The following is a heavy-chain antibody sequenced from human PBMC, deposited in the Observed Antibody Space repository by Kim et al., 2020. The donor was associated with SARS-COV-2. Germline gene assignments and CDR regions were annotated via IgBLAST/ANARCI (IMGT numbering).Heavy chain of an antibody. D-gene: IGHD6-19*01. Sequence: GGSLRLSCAASGFTFSSYGMHWVRQAPGKGLEWVAVIWYDGSNKYYADSVKGRFTISRDNSKNTLYLQMNSLRAEDTAVYYCAKDQAKAVAGTRYYFDYWGQGTLVTGSS. J-gene: IGHJ4*02. CDR3: AKDQAKAVAGTRYYFDY. CDR1: GFTFSSYG. V-gene: IGHV3-33*06. CDR2: IWYDGSNK.